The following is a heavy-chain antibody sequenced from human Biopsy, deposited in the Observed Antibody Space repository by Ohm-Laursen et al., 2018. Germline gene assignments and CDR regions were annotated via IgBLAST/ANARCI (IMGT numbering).Heavy chain of an antibody. D-gene: IGHD5-24*01. J-gene: IGHJ4*02. Sequence: SLRLSCTAAGFTLSGYTMNWVRQAPGKGLEWVSSITSGSSFINYADPVKGRFTVSRDNAKNSLSLQMSSLRAEDTAVYYCARDERWGQGTLVTVSS. CDR1: GFTLSGYT. V-gene: IGHV3-21*06. CDR3: ARDER. CDR2: ITSGSSFI.